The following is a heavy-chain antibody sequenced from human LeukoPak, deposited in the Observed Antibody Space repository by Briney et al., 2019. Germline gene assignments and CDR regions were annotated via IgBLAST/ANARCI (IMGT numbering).Heavy chain of an antibody. J-gene: IGHJ3*02. D-gene: IGHD3-16*01. CDR2: IVVGSGYT. Sequence: SVKVSCKASGLTFTSSAMQWVRQARGQRLKWIGWIVVGSGYTNYAQKFQERVTVTRDMSTSTAYMELSSLRSEDTAVYYCAADTYGRDAFDIWGQGTMVTVSS. CDR3: AADTYGRDAFDI. CDR1: GLTFTSSA. V-gene: IGHV1-58*02.